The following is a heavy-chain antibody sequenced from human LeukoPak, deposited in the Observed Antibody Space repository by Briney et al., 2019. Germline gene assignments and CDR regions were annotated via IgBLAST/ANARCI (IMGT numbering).Heavy chain of an antibody. CDR1: GFTFSSNW. V-gene: IGHV3-21*01. J-gene: IGHJ4*02. CDR3: ARRRYDSSGFRLPFDY. Sequence: GGSLRLSCAASGFTFSSNWMSWVRQAPGKGLEWVSSISSSSSYIYYADSVKGRFTISRDNAENSVSLQMNSLRAEDTAVYYCARRRYDSSGFRLPFDYWGQGTLVTVSS. CDR2: ISSSSSYI. D-gene: IGHD3-22*01.